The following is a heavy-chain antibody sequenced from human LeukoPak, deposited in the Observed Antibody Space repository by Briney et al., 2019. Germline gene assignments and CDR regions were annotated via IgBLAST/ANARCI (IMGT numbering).Heavy chain of an antibody. J-gene: IGHJ5*02. Sequence: SETLSLTCTVSGGSISSSSYSWGWIRQPPGKGLEWIGSIYYSGSTYYNPSLKSRVTISVDTSKNQFSLKLSSVTAADTAVYYCARHYGWFDPWGQGTLVTVSS. V-gene: IGHV4-39*01. D-gene: IGHD3-16*01. CDR2: IYYSGST. CDR3: ARHYGWFDP. CDR1: GGSISSSSYS.